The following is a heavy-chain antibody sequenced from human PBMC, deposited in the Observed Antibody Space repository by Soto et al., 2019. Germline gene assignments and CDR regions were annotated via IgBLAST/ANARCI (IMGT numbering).Heavy chain of an antibody. J-gene: IGHJ4*02. D-gene: IGHD3-9*01. CDR2: MYFSGFYSGST. V-gene: IGHV4-39*01. Sequence: SSETLSLTCTVSGGSMSSSSYYWGWIRQPPGKGLEWIANMYFSGFYSGSTSYNPSLKSRVTISVDTSKNQFSLQVSSVTAADTAVYYCARGFDILTFGFCLDSWVQGTLVTVSS. CDR1: GGSMSSSSYY. CDR3: ARGFDILTFGFCLDS.